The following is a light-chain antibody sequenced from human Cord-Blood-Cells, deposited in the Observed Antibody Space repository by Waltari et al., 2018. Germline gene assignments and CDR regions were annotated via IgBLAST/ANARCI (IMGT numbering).Light chain of an antibody. CDR1: QSISSY. J-gene: IGKJ1*01. CDR3: QQSNSTPLT. V-gene: IGKV1-39*01. CDR2: AAS. Sequence: DIQMCHSPFSLCASVGDRVTITCRAKQSISSYLNCYQKKPEKAPNLLIYAASCLQSGVPSRFSGSGAGEYFTITISRLQPEDFATYYCQQSNSTPLTFGQGTKVEIK.